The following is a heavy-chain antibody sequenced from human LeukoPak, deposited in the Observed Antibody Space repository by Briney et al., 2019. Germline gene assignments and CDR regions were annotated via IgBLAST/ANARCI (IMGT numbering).Heavy chain of an antibody. CDR3: ARQEVITTHFDY. CDR1: GYSFTNYW. CDR2: IYPGDSDT. V-gene: IGHV5-51*01. Sequence: GESLKISCKASGYSFTNYWIAWVRQIPGKGLEWMGIIYPGDSDTRYSPSFQGQVTISADKSRSTAYLQWSSLQASDTAMYYCARQEVITTHFDYWGQGILVTVSS. J-gene: IGHJ4*02. D-gene: IGHD3-22*01.